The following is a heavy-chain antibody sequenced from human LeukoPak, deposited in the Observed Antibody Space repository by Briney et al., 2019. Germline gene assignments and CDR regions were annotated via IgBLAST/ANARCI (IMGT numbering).Heavy chain of an antibody. D-gene: IGHD3-10*01. Sequence: SQTLSLTCTVSGGSISSGSYYWSWIRQPAGKGLEWIGRIYTSGSTNYNPSLKSRVTISVDTSKNQFSLKLSSVTAADTAVYYCARAGGVLGYYDYWGQGILVTVSS. CDR2: IYTSGST. J-gene: IGHJ4*02. CDR1: GGSISSGSYY. CDR3: ARAGGVLGYYDY. V-gene: IGHV4-61*02.